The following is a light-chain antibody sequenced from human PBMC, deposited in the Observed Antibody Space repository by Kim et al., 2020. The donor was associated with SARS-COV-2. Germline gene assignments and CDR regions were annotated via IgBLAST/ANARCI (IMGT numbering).Light chain of an antibody. CDR3: QTWGTGIVV. CDR2: LNSDGSH. V-gene: IGLV4-69*01. Sequence: ASVKLTCTRGSGHSSYAIEWHQQQPEKGPRYLMKLNSDGSHSKGDGIPDRFSGSSSGAERYLTISSLQSEDEADYYCQTWGTGIVVFGGGTQLTVL. J-gene: IGLJ2*01. CDR1: SGHSSYA.